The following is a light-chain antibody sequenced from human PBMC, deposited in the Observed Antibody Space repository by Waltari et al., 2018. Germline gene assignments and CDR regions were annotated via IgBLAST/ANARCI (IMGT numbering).Light chain of an antibody. V-gene: IGKV1-39*01. J-gene: IGKJ1*01. CDR3: QQSYSTPQT. Sequence: DIQMTQSPPSLSASVGDRVTITCQASQSNSSYLNWYQQKPGKAPKLLIYAASSLQSGVPSRFSGSGSGTDFTLTISSLQPEDFATYYCQQSYSTPQTFGQGTKVEIK. CDR1: QSNSSY. CDR2: AAS.